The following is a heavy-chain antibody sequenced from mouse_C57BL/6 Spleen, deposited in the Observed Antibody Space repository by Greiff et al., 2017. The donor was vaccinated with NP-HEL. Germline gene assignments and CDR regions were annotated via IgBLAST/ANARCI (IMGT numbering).Heavy chain of an antibody. CDR3: ARSGDGYYGSWFAD. CDR1: GFAFSSSW. J-gene: IGHJ3*01. V-gene: IGHV1-82*01. CDR2: IYPGDGDT. Sequence: VQLQQSGPELVKPGASVKISCKASGFAFSSSWMNWVKQRPGKGLEWIGRIYPGDGDTKYNGKFKGKATLTADKSSSTAYMQLSSLTSEDSAVDFCARSGDGYYGSWFADWGQGTLVTVSA. D-gene: IGHD2-3*01.